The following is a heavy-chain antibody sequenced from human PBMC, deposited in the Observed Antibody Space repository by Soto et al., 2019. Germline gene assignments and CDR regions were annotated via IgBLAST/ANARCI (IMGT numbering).Heavy chain of an antibody. CDR1: GFTFSTYD. CDR3: TIVWGGSSGQAGFDP. Sequence: EVQLVESGGGLVQPGGSLRLSCVASGFTFSTYDMHWVRQVTGKGLEWVSAIGTAGDTYYPGSVKGRFTISRENAKNSLYLQMNSLRVEDTAVYYCTIVWGGSSGQAGFDPWGQGTMVTVSS. V-gene: IGHV3-13*01. D-gene: IGHD6-19*01. CDR2: IGTAGDT. J-gene: IGHJ5*02.